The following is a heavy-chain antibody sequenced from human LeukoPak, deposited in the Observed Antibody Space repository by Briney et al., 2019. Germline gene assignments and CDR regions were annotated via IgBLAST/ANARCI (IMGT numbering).Heavy chain of an antibody. D-gene: IGHD1-1*01. CDR2: ISTSGGS. Sequence: SETLSLTCTLSGDSIGTHYCSWIRLPAGKGLEWIGQISTSGGSKYNPSLNSRVTMSLDTSNNHFSLALTALTAADTAIYYCARRDHTTAWSFDLWGRGAQVSVSS. CDR1: GDSIGTHY. V-gene: IGHV4-4*07. J-gene: IGHJ2*01. CDR3: ARRDHTTAWSFDL.